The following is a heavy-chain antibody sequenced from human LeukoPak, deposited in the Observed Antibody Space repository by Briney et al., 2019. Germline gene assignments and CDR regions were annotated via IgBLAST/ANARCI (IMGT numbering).Heavy chain of an antibody. CDR1: GYTFTSYD. CDR3: AREGDSSSSDYGMDV. CDR2: IIPIFGTA. V-gene: IGHV1-69*13. Sequence: AASVKVSCKASGYTFTSYDINWVRQAPGQGLGWMGGIIPIFGTANYAQKFQGRVTITADESTSTAYIELSSLRSEDTAVYYCAREGDSSSSDYGMDVWGQGTTVTVSS. D-gene: IGHD6-6*01. J-gene: IGHJ6*02.